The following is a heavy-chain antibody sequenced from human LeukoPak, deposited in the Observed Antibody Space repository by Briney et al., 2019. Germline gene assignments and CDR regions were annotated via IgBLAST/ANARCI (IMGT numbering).Heavy chain of an antibody. J-gene: IGHJ5*02. V-gene: IGHV4-30-2*01. CDR1: GGSISSGGYS. Sequence: SQTLSLTCAVSGGSISSGGYSWSWIRQPPGKGLEWIGYIYHSGSTYYNPSLKSRVTISVARSKNQFSLKLSSVTAADTAVYYCATQPIAAAGRPELFRWFDPWGQGTLVTVSS. CDR2: IYHSGST. CDR3: ATQPIAAAGRPELFRWFDP. D-gene: IGHD6-13*01.